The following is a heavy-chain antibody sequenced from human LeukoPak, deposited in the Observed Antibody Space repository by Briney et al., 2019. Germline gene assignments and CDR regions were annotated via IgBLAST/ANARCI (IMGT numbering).Heavy chain of an antibody. CDR1: GGSFSGYY. V-gene: IGHV4-34*01. CDR2: INHSGST. CDR3: ARVWYDFWSGYRFDY. Sequence: PSETLSLTCAVYGGSFSGYYWSWIRQPPGKGLELIGEINHSGSTNYNPSLKSRVTISVDTSKNQFSLKLSSVTAADTAVYYCARVWYDFWSGYRFDYWGQGTLVTVSS. D-gene: IGHD3-3*01. J-gene: IGHJ4*02.